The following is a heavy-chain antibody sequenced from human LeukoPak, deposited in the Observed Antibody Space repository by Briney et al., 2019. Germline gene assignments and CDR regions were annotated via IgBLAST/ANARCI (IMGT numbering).Heavy chain of an antibody. Sequence: SVKVSCKASGGTFSSYAISWVRQAPGQGLEWMGRIIPIFGIANYAQKFQGRVTITAVKSTSTAYMELSSLRSEDTAVYYCAREESGSYIDYWGQGTLVTVSS. CDR1: GGTFSSYA. CDR3: AREESGSYIDY. J-gene: IGHJ4*02. D-gene: IGHD1-26*01. CDR2: IIPIFGIA. V-gene: IGHV1-69*04.